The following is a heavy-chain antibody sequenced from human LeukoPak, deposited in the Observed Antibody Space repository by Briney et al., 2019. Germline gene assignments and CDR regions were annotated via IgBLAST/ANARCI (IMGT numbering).Heavy chain of an antibody. CDR1: GASISSGGTF. CDR3: ARAPDRIRFDP. V-gene: IGHV4-31*03. CDR2: IPDSGST. J-gene: IGHJ5*02. D-gene: IGHD1-14*01. Sequence: SQTLSLTCTVSGASISSGGTFWTWIRQHPGKGLEWIAYIPDSGSTYYHPSLESRVTISVDTSKNQFSLRLTSVTAADTAVYYCARAPDRIRFDPWGQGALVTVSS.